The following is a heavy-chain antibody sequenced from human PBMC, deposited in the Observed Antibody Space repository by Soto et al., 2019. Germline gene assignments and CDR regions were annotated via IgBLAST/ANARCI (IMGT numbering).Heavy chain of an antibody. CDR3: ARRNYDFWSGDYTDYYGMDV. Sequence: QVQLVQSGAEVKKPGASVKVSCKASGYTFTSYDINWVRQATGQGLEWMGWMNPNSGNTGYAQKFQGRVTMTRNTSISTAYMELSSLRSEDTAVYYCARRNYDFWSGDYTDYYGMDVWGQGTTVTVSS. CDR1: GYTFTSYD. D-gene: IGHD3-3*01. CDR2: MNPNSGNT. J-gene: IGHJ6*02. V-gene: IGHV1-8*01.